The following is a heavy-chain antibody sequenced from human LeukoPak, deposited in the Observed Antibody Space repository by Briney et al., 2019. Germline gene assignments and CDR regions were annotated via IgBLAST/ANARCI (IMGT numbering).Heavy chain of an antibody. Sequence: GRSLRLSCAASGFTFISHEMNWVRQAPGKGLEWDSYISSSGSTTYYADSVKGRFTISRDNAKNYLFLQMNGLRVGDTAVYYCARGLTTVNGYWGQGTLVTVSS. CDR2: ISSSGSTT. CDR1: GFTFISHE. J-gene: IGHJ4*02. CDR3: ARGLTTVNGY. D-gene: IGHD4-17*01. V-gene: IGHV3-48*03.